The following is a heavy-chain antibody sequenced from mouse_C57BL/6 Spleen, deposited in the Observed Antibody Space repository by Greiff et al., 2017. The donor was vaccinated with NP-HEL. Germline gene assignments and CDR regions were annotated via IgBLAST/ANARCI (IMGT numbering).Heavy chain of an antibody. J-gene: IGHJ3*01. Sequence: VQLQQPGAELVRPGSSVKLSCKASGYTFTSYWMDWVKQRPGQGLEWIGNIYPSDSETHYNQKFKDKATLTVDKSSSTAYMQLSSLTSEDSAVYYCARSYDGYYVRAYWGQGTLVTVSA. CDR1: GYTFTSYW. CDR2: IYPSDSET. V-gene: IGHV1-61*01. D-gene: IGHD2-3*01. CDR3: ARSYDGYYVRAY.